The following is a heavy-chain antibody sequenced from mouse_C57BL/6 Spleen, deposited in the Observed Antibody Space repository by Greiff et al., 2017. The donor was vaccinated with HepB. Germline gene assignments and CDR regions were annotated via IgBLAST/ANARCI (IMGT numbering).Heavy chain of an antibody. J-gene: IGHJ4*01. CDR3: ARGVTSFYYAMDY. CDR2: IDPANGNT. V-gene: IGHV14-3*01. Sequence: VHVKQSVAELVRPGASVKLSCTASGFNIKNTYMHWVKQRPEQGLEWIGRIDPANGNTKYAPKFQGKATITADTSSNTAYLQLSSLTSEDTAIYYCARGVTSFYYAMDYWGQGTSVTVSS. D-gene: IGHD2-2*01. CDR1: GFNIKNTY.